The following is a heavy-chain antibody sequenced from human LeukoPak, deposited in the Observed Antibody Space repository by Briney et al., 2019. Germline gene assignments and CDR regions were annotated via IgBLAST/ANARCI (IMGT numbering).Heavy chain of an antibody. V-gene: IGHV4-59*01. D-gene: IGHD2-2*01. Sequence: PSETLSLTCAVYGGSFSGYYWSWIRQPPGKGLEWIGNISYSGSTKYNPSLKSRVTISLDTSKNQFSLKLGSVTAADTAVYYCVRGYQLLPDAFDIWGQGTMVTVSS. J-gene: IGHJ3*02. CDR1: GGSFSGYY. CDR2: ISYSGST. CDR3: VRGYQLLPDAFDI.